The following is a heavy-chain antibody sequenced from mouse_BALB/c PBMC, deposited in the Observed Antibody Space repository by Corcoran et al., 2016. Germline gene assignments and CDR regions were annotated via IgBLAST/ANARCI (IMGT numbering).Heavy chain of an antibody. Sequence: DVQLQESGPGLVKPSLSLSLTCSVTGYSITSAYYWYWIRQFPGNKLELMGYISYDGSNNYNPSLKTRISITPYTSKNQFFLKLNSVTTEDTAKYYCATLLRPFDYWGQGTTLTVSS. J-gene: IGHJ2*01. D-gene: IGHD1-2*01. CDR2: ISYDGSN. CDR1: GYSITSAYY. CDR3: ATLLRPFDY. V-gene: IGHV3-6*02.